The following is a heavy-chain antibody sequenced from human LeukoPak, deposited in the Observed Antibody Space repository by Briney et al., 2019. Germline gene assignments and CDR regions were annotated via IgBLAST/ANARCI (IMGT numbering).Heavy chain of an antibody. V-gene: IGHV3-21*01. CDR2: ISSSSSYI. CDR1: GFTFSSYS. J-gene: IGHJ4*02. D-gene: IGHD1-26*01. CDR3: ARDLTGATHFDY. Sequence: GGSLRPSCAASGFTFSSYSMNWVRQAPGKGLEWVSSISSSSSYIYYADSVKGRFTISRDNAKNSLYLQMNSLRAEDTAVYYCARDLTGATHFDYWGQGTLVTVSS.